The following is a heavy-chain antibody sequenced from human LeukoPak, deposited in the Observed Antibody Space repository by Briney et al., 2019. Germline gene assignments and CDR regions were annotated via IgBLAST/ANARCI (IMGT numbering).Heavy chain of an antibody. V-gene: IGHV1-69*06. J-gene: IGHJ5*02. Sequence: SVKVSCKASGGTFSSYAISWVRQAPRQGLEWMGGIIPIFGTANYAQKFQGRVTITADKSTSTAYMELSSLRSEDTAVYYCARDGDYDFWSGYPPRGNWFDPWGQGTLVTVSS. CDR1: GGTFSSYA. CDR2: IIPIFGTA. D-gene: IGHD3-3*01. CDR3: ARDGDYDFWSGYPPRGNWFDP.